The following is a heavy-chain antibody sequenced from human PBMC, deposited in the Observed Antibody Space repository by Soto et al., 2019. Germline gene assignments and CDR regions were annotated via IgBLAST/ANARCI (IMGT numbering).Heavy chain of an antibody. CDR3: ATRSPAFDY. J-gene: IGHJ4*02. V-gene: IGHV1-18*01. CDR2: INTSKGNT. CDR1: GYTFTSYG. Sequence: QVQLVQSGPEVKKPGAAVKVSCKTSGYTFTSYGISWVRQAPGQGLEWMGGINTSKGNTNYAQKFQGRVTMTTDTSTSTGYMELRSLRSDDTAVYYCATRSPAFDYWGQGTLVTVSS.